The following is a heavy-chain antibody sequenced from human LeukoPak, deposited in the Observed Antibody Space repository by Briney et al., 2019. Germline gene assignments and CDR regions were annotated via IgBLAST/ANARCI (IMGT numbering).Heavy chain of an antibody. V-gene: IGHV3-7*01. CDR2: IKQDGSEK. CDR1: GFTFSNCW. D-gene: IGHD5-12*01. Sequence: GGSLRLSCAASGFTFSNCWMSWVRQAPGKGLEWVANIKQDGSEKYYVDSVKGRFTISRDNAKNSLYLQMNSLRAEDTAVYYCGGGYDYNFFDYWGQGTLVTVSS. CDR3: GGGYDYNFFDY. J-gene: IGHJ4*02.